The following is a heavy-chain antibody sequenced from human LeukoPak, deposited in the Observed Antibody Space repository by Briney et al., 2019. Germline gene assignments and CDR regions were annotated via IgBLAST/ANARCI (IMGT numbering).Heavy chain of an antibody. CDR2: IYSGGST. Sequence: GGSLRLSCAASGFTVSSNYMSWVRQAPGKGLEWVSVIYSGGSTYYADSVKGRFTISRDNSKNTLYLQMNSLRAQDTAVYYCALTTMIALGQQRRGQGTLVTVCS. J-gene: IGHJ4*02. CDR3: ALTTMIALGQQR. CDR1: GFTVSSNY. D-gene: IGHD3-22*01. V-gene: IGHV3-53*01.